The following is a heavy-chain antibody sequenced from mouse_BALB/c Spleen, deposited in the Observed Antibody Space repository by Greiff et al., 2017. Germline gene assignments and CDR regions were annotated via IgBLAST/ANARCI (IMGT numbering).Heavy chain of an antibody. Sequence: DVMLVESGGGLVKPGGSLKLSCAASGFTFSSYAMSWVRQTPEKRLEWVASISSGGSTYYPDSVKGRFTISRDNARNILYLQMSSLRSEDTAMYYCASFPYYFDYWGQGTTLTVSS. CDR2: ISSGGST. V-gene: IGHV5-6-5*01. J-gene: IGHJ2*01. CDR1: GFTFSSYA. CDR3: ASFPYYFDY.